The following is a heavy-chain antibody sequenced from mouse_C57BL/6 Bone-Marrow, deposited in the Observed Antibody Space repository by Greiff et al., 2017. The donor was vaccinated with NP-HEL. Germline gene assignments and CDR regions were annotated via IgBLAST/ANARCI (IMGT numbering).Heavy chain of an antibody. D-gene: IGHD2-3*01. CDR3: ARNGGDGYPYYFDY. CDR1: GFSLTSYG. CDR2: IWSGGST. Sequence: VMLVESGPGLVQPSQSLSITCTVSGFSLTSYGVHWVRRSPGKGLEWLGVIWSGGSTDYNAAFISRLSISKDNSKSQVFFKMNSLQADDTAIYYCARNGGDGYPYYFDYWGQGTTLTVSS. J-gene: IGHJ2*01. V-gene: IGHV2-2*01.